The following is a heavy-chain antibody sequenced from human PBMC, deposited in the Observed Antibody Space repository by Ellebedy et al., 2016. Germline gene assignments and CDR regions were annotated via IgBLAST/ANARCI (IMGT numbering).Heavy chain of an antibody. Sequence: SETLSLXXTVSGGSISSSSYYWGWIRQPPGKGLEWIGSIYYSGSTYYNPSLKSRVTISVDTSKNQFSLKLSSVTAADTAVYYCAREYSAPGLFGYWGQGTLVTVSS. V-gene: IGHV4-39*07. CDR3: AREYSAPGLFGY. J-gene: IGHJ4*02. CDR1: GGSISSSSYY. D-gene: IGHD2-15*01. CDR2: IYYSGST.